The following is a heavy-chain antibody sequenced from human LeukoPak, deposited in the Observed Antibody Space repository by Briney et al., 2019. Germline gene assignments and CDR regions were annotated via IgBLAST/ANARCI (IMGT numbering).Heavy chain of an antibody. J-gene: IGHJ4*02. Sequence: ASVKVSCKTSGYTFTGYYMYWMRQAPGQGLEWMGRINPQSGGTDYAQKFQGRVIMTRDTSVSTAYMELIGLTSDDTAIYYCASRVDTDLDYWGQGTLVTVSS. CDR2: INPQSGGT. D-gene: IGHD5-18*01. V-gene: IGHV1-2*06. CDR3: ASRVDTDLDY. CDR1: GYTFTGYY.